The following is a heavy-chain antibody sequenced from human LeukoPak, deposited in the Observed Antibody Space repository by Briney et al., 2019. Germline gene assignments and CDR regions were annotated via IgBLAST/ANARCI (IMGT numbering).Heavy chain of an antibody. CDR2: MNPNSGNT. Sequence: ASVKVSCKASGYTFTSYDINWVRQVTGQGLEWMGWMNPNSGNTGYAQKFQGRVTITRNTSISTAYMELSSLRSEDTAVYYCARLAGTGYCSGGSCYSGYYYYYYMDVWGKGTTVTVSS. J-gene: IGHJ6*03. V-gene: IGHV1-8*01. D-gene: IGHD2-15*01. CDR1: GYTFTSYD. CDR3: ARLAGTGYCSGGSCYSGYYYYYYMDV.